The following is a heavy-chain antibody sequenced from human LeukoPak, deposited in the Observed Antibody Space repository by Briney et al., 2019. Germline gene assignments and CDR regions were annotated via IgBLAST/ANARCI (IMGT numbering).Heavy chain of an antibody. CDR1: GGSFSGYY. D-gene: IGHD2-15*01. CDR3: AREAYCSGGSCYTAEYFQH. J-gene: IGHJ1*01. CDR2: INHGGST. Sequence: SETLSLTCADYGGSFSGYYWSWIRQPPGKGLEWIGEINHGGSTNYNPSLKSRVTISVDTSKNQFSLKLSSVTAADTAVYYCAREAYCSGGSCYTAEYFQHWGQGTLVTVSS. V-gene: IGHV4-34*01.